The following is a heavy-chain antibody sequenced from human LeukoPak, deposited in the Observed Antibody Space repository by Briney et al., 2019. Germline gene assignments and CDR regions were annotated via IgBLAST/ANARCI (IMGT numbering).Heavy chain of an antibody. CDR3: AKGPDYYDSSGYSYYFGY. Sequence: QAGGSLRLSCAASGFTFSSYGMSWVRQAPGKGLEWVSGISWNSGSIGYADSVKGRFTISRDNAKNSLYLQMNSLRAEDTALYYCAKGPDYYDSSGYSYYFGYWGQGTLVTVSS. CDR1: GFTFSSYG. J-gene: IGHJ4*02. CDR2: ISWNSGSI. D-gene: IGHD3-22*01. V-gene: IGHV3-9*01.